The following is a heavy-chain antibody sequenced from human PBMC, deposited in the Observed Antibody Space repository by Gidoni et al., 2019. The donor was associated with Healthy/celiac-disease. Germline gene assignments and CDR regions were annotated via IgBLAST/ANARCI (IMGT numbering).Heavy chain of an antibody. V-gene: IGHV1-2*02. CDR1: GYTFTGYY. J-gene: IGHJ4*02. CDR2: INPNSGGT. D-gene: IGHD2-15*01. Sequence: QAQLVQSGAEVKKPGASVKVSCKASGYTFTGYYMHWVRQAPGQGLEWRGWINPNSGGTNYAQKFQGRVTMTRDTSISTAYMELSRLRSDDTAVYYCARADIVVVVAATTYWGQGTLVTVSS. CDR3: ARADIVVVVAATTY.